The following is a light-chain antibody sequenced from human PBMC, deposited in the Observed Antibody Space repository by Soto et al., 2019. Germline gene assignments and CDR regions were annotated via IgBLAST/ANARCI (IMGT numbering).Light chain of an antibody. V-gene: IGLV2-8*01. J-gene: IGLJ1*01. CDR2: EVV. CDR1: KNDIGVYDF. Sequence: QSALTQPPSASGSPGQSVTISCTGTKNDIGVYDFVSWYQHHPGKAPRLIIYEVVQRPSGVPDRFSGSKSGNTASLTLSGLQAADEGDYFCKSYAGSNTYVFGSGTKVPVL. CDR3: KSYAGSNTYV.